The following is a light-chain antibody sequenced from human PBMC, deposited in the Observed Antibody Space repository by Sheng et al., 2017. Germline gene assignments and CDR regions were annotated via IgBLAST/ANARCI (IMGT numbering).Light chain of an antibody. CDR1: ESVSSN. CDR3: QQSGSSPVIT. Sequence: EIVMTQSPATLSVSPGERATLSCRASESVSSNLAWYQQKPGQAPRLLIYGASSRAPGIPDRFSGSGSGTEFTLSISRLEPEDSAVYYCQQSGSSPVITFGPGTNVEIK. J-gene: IGKJ3*01. V-gene: IGKV3-20*01. CDR2: GAS.